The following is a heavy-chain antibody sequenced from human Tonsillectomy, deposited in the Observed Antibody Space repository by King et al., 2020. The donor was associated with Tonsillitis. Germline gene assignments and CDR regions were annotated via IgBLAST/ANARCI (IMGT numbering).Heavy chain of an antibody. CDR3: AKDRNLINTHFDY. D-gene: IGHD1-14*01. Sequence: VQLVESGGGLVQPGGSLRLSCAASGFTFSSYAMSWVRQAPGKGLECVSGISGPGGSTYYADSVKGRFTISRDNSKNTLYLQMNSLRAEDTALYYCAKDRNLINTHFDYWGQGTLVTVS. CDR2: ISGPGGST. V-gene: IGHV3-23*04. CDR1: GFTFSSYA. J-gene: IGHJ4*02.